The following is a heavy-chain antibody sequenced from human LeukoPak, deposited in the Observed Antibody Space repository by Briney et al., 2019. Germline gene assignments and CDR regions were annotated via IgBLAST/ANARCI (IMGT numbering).Heavy chain of an antibody. D-gene: IGHD3-3*01. CDR1: GGSVSSGSYY. J-gene: IGHJ4*02. V-gene: IGHV4-61*01. CDR2: IYYSGST. Sequence: SETLSLTCTVPGGSVSSGSYYWSWIRQPPGKGLEWIGYIYYSGSTNYNPSLKSRVTISVDTSKNQFSLKLSSVTAADTAVYYCARGIFLPFDYWGQGTLVTVSS. CDR3: ARGIFLPFDY.